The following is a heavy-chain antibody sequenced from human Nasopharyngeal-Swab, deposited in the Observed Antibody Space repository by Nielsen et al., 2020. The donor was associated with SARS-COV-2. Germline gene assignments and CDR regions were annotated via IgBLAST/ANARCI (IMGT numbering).Heavy chain of an antibody. CDR3: ARDRGRITMIVVVNDAFDI. V-gene: IGHV4-39*07. D-gene: IGHD3-22*01. CDR2: IYYSGST. J-gene: IGHJ3*02. Sequence: SETLSLTCTVSGGSISSSSYYWGWIRQPPGKGLEWIGSIYYSGSTYYNPSLKSRVTISVDTSKNQFSLKLSSVTAADTAVYYCARDRGRITMIVVVNDAFDIWGQGTMVTVSS. CDR1: GGSISSSSYY.